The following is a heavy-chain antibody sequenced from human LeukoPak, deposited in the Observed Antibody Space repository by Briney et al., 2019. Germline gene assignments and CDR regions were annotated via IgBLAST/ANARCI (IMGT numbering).Heavy chain of an antibody. CDR1: GGSISSTTYY. V-gene: IGHV4-39*07. CDR3: ARGPTMTTAY. CDR2: IYSNGRT. Sequence: SETLSLTCTVSGGSISSTTYYWAWVRQPPGKGLEWIAYIYSNGRTYYNPSLKSRVTISVDTSKNQFSLKLNSVTAADTAMYYCARGPTMTTAYWGQGTLVTVSS. J-gene: IGHJ4*02. D-gene: IGHD4-11*01.